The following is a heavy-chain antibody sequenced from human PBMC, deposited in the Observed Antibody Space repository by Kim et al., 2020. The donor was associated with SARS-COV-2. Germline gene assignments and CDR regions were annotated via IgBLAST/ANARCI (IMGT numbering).Heavy chain of an antibody. CDR2: IYYSGST. CDR1: GGSISSSSYY. J-gene: IGHJ4*02. Sequence: SETLSLTCTVSGGSISSSSYYWGWIRQPPGKGLEWIGSIYYSGSTYYNPSLKSRVTISVDTSKNQFSLKLSSVTAADTAVYYCAIQWELEVFDYWGQGTLVTVSS. V-gene: IGHV4-39*01. D-gene: IGHD1-26*01. CDR3: AIQWELEVFDY.